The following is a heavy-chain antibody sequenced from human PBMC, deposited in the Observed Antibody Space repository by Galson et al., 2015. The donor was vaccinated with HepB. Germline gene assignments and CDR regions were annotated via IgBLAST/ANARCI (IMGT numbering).Heavy chain of an antibody. V-gene: IGHV3-23*01. CDR2: ISGSGGST. D-gene: IGHD3-22*01. J-gene: IGHJ3*02. CDR3: ATPPYYYDSSAGDAFDI. Sequence: SLRLSCAASGFTFSSYAMSWVRQAPGKGLEWVSAISGSGGSTYYADSVKGRFTISRDNSKNTLYLQMNSLRAEDTAVYYCATPPYYYDSSAGDAFDIWGQGTMVTVSS. CDR1: GFTFSSYA.